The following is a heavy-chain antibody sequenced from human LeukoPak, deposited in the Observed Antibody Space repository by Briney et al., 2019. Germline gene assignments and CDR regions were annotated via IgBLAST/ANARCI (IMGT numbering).Heavy chain of an antibody. CDR2: FIPILGIA. J-gene: IGHJ4*02. D-gene: IGHD3-22*01. Sequence: SVKVSCKASGGTFSSYTISWVRQAPGQGLEWMGRFIPILGIANYAQKFHGRVTITADKSSSTAYMELSSLRSEDTAVYYCARADDSIRYFDYWGQRTLVTVSS. CDR3: ARADDSIRYFDY. CDR1: GGTFSSYT. V-gene: IGHV1-69*02.